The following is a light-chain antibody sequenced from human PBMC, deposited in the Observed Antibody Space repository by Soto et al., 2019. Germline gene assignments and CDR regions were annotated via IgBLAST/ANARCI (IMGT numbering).Light chain of an antibody. CDR2: GNS. CDR1: SSNIGAGYD. Sequence: QSVLTQPPSVSGAPGQRVTISCTGSSSNIGAGYDVHWYQQLPGTAPKLLIYGNSNRPSGVPDRFSGSKSGTSASQAITGLQAEDEADYYCQSYDSSLSGWDVVFGGGTKVNVL. V-gene: IGLV1-40*01. CDR3: QSYDSSLSGWDVV. J-gene: IGLJ2*01.